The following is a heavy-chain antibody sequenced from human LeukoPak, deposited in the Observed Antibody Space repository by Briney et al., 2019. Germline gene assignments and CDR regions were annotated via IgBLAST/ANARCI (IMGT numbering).Heavy chain of an antibody. CDR3: VRETQATAGLDY. CDR2: ISSSGTTI. CDR1: GFTFSSYE. Sequence: GGSLRLSCAASGFTFSSYEMNWVRQAPGKGLEWVSYISSSGTTIYYADSVKGRFTISRDNAKNSLYLQMNSLRDEDTAVYYCVRETQATAGLDYWGQGTLVTVSS. V-gene: IGHV3-48*03. D-gene: IGHD6-13*01. J-gene: IGHJ4*02.